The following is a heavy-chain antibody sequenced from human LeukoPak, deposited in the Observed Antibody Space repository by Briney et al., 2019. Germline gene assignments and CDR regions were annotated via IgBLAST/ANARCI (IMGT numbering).Heavy chain of an antibody. CDR1: GYTFTGYY. J-gene: IGHJ5*02. V-gene: IGHV1-2*02. CDR2: INPNSGGT. CDR3: ARDSMDYDILTGYYNGWFDP. D-gene: IGHD3-9*01. Sequence: ASVKVSRKASGYTFTGYYMHWVRQAPGQGLEWMGWINPNSGGTNYAQKFQGRVTMTRDTSISTAYMELSRLRSDDTAVYYCARDSMDYDILTGYYNGWFDPWGQGTLVTVSS.